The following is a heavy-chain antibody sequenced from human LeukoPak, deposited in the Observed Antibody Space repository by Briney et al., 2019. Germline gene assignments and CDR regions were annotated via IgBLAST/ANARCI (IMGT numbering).Heavy chain of an antibody. CDR1: GFTFDDYA. Sequence: GRSLRLSCAASGFTFDDYAMHWVRQAPGKGLEWVSGISWNSGSIGYADSVKGRFTISRDNAKNSLHLQMNSLRAEDTALYYCAKALWSKALDYWGQGTLVTVSS. J-gene: IGHJ4*02. CDR2: ISWNSGSI. V-gene: IGHV3-9*01. CDR3: AKALWSKALDY. D-gene: IGHD3-3*02.